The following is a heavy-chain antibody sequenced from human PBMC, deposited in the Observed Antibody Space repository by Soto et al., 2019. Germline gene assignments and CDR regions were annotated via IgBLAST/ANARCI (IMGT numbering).Heavy chain of an antibody. CDR1: GASISSNY. D-gene: IGHD3-10*02. CDR3: ARGGCSSCWFDP. CDR2: IHYSGST. J-gene: IGHJ5*02. Sequence: PSATLSLTCTVSGASISSNYWSWIRQPPGEGLEWIGYIHYSGSTKYNASLQSRVTISMDTSKNQFSLKLTSVTAADTAVYYCARGGCSSCWFDPWGQGTLVTVSS. V-gene: IGHV4-59*01.